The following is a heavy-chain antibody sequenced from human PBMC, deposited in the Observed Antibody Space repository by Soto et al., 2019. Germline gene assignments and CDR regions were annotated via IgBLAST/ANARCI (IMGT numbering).Heavy chain of an antibody. CDR1: GYPFISYY. CDR3: ATFRRGY. J-gene: IGHJ4*02. CDR2: IDPSRGAT. V-gene: IGHV1-46*01. Sequence: QVQLMQSGAEVKRPGASVKISCKPSGYPFISYYIHWVRQAPGQGLEWVGLIDPSRGATSYAERIQGRLSITSDKSTATVYMNVWSLTSDDTAIYSCATFRRGYWGQGSLVSVYS.